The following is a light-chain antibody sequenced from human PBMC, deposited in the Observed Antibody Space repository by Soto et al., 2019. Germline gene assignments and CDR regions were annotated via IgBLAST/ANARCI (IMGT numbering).Light chain of an antibody. CDR1: QGVPTDD. Sequence: EIVLRQSPGNLCWSPGESSTFSCRARQGVPTDDLAWYQQNAGHAPRRLIYDAYSRAAGIPDRFSGSGSGTDYTYTIIRREPEYFAVYYCQQSSFSALSVGGGIWVEIK. CDR3: QQSSFSALS. J-gene: IGKJ4*01. V-gene: IGKV3-20*01. CDR2: DAY.